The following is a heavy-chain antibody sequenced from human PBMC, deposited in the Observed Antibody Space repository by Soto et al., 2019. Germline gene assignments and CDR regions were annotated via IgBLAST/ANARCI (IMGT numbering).Heavy chain of an antibody. J-gene: IGHJ6*01. V-gene: IGHV1-69*06. CDR2: ISPIFGTT. CDR3: ARERPVTYKWPLLQLYYYYGMDF. CDR1: GGTFSSYA. D-gene: IGHD1-26*01. Sequence: QVQLVQSGAEVKKPGSSVKVSCKASGGTFSSYAISWVRQAPGQGLEWMGGISPIFGTTNYAQKFQVRVTSTADKSTSTAYKEPSSLRTEETAVYYCARERPVTYKWPLLQLYYYYGMDFCGEGPTVTVYS.